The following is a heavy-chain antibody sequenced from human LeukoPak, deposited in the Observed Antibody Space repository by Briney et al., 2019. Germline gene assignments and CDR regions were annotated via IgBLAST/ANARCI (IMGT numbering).Heavy chain of an antibody. D-gene: IGHD3-10*01. J-gene: IGHJ4*02. V-gene: IGHV4-59*01. Sequence: SETLSLTCTGSGGSISSYYWGWIRQPPGKGLEWIGCIYYSGSTNYNPSLKSRVTISVDTSKNQLSLKLSSVTAADTAVYYCARARGSGSFNRAFDYWGQGTLVTVSS. CDR2: IYYSGST. CDR1: GGSISSYY. CDR3: ARARGSGSFNRAFDY.